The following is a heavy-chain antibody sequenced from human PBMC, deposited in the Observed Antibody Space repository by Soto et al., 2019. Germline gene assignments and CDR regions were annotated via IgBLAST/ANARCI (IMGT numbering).Heavy chain of an antibody. Sequence: ASVKVSCKASGYTFTGYYMHWVRQAPGQGLEWMGWINPNSGGTNYAQEFQGRVTMTRDTSISTAYMELSRLRSDDTAVYYCARARYSSSWYGGHNWFDPWGQGTLVTVSS. CDR2: INPNSGGT. CDR1: GYTFTGYY. D-gene: IGHD6-13*01. CDR3: ARARYSSSWYGGHNWFDP. V-gene: IGHV1-2*02. J-gene: IGHJ5*02.